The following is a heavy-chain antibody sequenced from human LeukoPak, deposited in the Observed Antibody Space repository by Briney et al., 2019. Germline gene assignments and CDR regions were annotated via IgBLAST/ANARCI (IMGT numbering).Heavy chain of an antibody. CDR2: ISSSGSTI. V-gene: IGHV3-11*01. J-gene: IGHJ6*02. CDR3: ARDITPDYYDILTGYPELPYYYYYGMDV. CDR1: GFTFSDYY. Sequence: PGGSLRLSCAASGFTFSDYYMSWIRRAPGKGLEWVSYISSSGSTIYYADSVKGRFTISRDNAKNSLYLQMNSLRAEDTAVYYCARDITPDYYDILTGYPELPYYYYYGMDVWGQGTTVTVSS. D-gene: IGHD3-9*01.